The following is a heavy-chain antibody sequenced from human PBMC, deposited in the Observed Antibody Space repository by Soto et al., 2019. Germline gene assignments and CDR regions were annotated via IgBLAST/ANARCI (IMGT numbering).Heavy chain of an antibody. CDR1: GFTVSSNY. Sequence: GGSLRLSCAASGFTVSSNYMSWVRQAPGKGLEWVSVIYSGGSTYYADSVKGRFTISRDNSKNTLYLQMNSLRAEDTAVYYCARILGRDGYNYWFDPWGQGTLVTVSS. D-gene: IGHD5-12*01. V-gene: IGHV3-53*01. CDR3: ARILGRDGYNYWFDP. J-gene: IGHJ5*02. CDR2: IYSGGST.